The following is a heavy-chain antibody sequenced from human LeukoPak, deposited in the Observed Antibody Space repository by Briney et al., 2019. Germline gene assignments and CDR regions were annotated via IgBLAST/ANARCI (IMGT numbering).Heavy chain of an antibody. CDR3: ARARHSYGGVFDY. D-gene: IGHD5-18*01. CDR2: IYYSGST. J-gene: IGHJ4*02. CDR1: GGSVSDSSYY. V-gene: IGHV4-39*07. Sequence: SETLSLTCTVSGGSVSDSSYYWGWIRQPPGMGLEWIGSIYYSGSTYYNPSLKSRVTISTDTSKNQFSLRLTSVTAADTAVYYCARARHSYGGVFDYWGQGTLVTVSS.